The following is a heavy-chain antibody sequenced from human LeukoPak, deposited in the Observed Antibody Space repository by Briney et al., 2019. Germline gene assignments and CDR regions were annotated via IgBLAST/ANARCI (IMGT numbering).Heavy chain of an antibody. CDR2: VSFSSTHI. V-gene: IGHV3-21*06. Sequence: PGGSLRLSCAASGFIFSNYGMSWVRQAPGKGLEWVSSVSFSSTHIYYADSIQGRFTISRDNAENSLYLQMNSLRAEDTAVYYCAREREAVAWFDPWGQGTLVTVSS. D-gene: IGHD6-19*01. CDR3: AREREAVAWFDP. CDR1: GFIFSNYG. J-gene: IGHJ5*02.